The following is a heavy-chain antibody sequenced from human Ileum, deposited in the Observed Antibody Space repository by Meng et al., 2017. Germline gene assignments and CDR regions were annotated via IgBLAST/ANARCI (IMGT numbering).Heavy chain of an antibody. CDR1: GFTFSSTW. Sequence: VQLVGSGGGLVKPGGSLILSCAASGFTFSSTWMTWVRQAPGKGLEWVGRIKITTDAGTPDYAAPVKGRFTISINDSKNTLYLQMNSLKTEDTAVYYCTTGKDYWGQGTLVTVSS. CDR3: TTGKDY. J-gene: IGHJ4*02. V-gene: IGHV3-15*01. CDR2: IKITTDAGTP.